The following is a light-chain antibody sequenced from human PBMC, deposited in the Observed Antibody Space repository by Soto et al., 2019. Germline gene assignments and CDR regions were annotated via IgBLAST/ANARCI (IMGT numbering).Light chain of an antibody. V-gene: IGKV3-20*01. J-gene: IGKJ1*01. CDR1: QSVSSSY. Sequence: EIVLTQSPGTLSLSPGEGATLSCRASQSVSSSYLAWYQQKPGQAPRLLIYGASSRATGIPDRFSGGGSGTDFTLTISRLEPEDFALYYGQQYDNSPWTVGQRTKVEIK. CDR3: QQYDNSPWT. CDR2: GAS.